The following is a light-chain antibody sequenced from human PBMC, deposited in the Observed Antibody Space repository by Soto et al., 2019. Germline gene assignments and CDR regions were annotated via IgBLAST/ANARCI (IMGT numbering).Light chain of an antibody. CDR3: ASWDDSLSGQV. CDR2: GNG. CDR1: SSSIGAGYE. J-gene: IGLJ3*02. V-gene: IGLV1-40*01. Sequence: QSVLTQPPSVSGAPGQRVTISCSGTSSSIGAGYEVHWYHQLSGTAPKLVVSGNGNRPSGVPDRLSASKSGTSASLAISGLRSEDEASYYCASWDDSLSGQVFGGGTKLTVL.